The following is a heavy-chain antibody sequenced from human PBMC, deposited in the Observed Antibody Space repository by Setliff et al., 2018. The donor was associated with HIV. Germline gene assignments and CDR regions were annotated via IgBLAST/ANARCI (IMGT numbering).Heavy chain of an antibody. CDR2: IYYSGNT. D-gene: IGHD3-22*01. V-gene: IGHV4-39*07. Sequence: PSETLSLTCIVSGDSISTSRYYWGWVRQPPGKGLEWIGTIYYSGNTYYNPSLKTRITISVDTSKNHLSLKVSSLTAADTAVYYCARAPYYDYRGLAVYYFDYWGQGTLVTVSS. CDR3: ARAPYYDYRGLAVYYFDY. CDR1: GDSISTSRYY. J-gene: IGHJ4*02.